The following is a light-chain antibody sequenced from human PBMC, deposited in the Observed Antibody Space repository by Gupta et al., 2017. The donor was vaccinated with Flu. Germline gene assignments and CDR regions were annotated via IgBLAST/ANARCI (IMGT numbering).Light chain of an antibody. CDR3: QQYGSSPNT. Sequence: EILLTQSPGPLSLSPGERATLSCRASQSVSSSYLAWYQQKPGQAPRLLIYGASSRATGIPDRFSGSGSGTDFTLTISRLEPEDFAVYYCQQYGSSPNTFGQGTKLEIK. J-gene: IGKJ2*01. CDR1: QSVSSSY. V-gene: IGKV3-20*01. CDR2: GAS.